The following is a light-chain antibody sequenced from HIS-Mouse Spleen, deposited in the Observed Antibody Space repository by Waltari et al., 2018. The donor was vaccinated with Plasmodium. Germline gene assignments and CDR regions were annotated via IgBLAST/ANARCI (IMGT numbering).Light chain of an antibody. Sequence: SYELTQPPSVSVSPGQTARITCSGDALPKKYAYWYQQKSGQAPVLVIYEDSKPPSGIPDGVSGSSSGTMATLTISGAQVDEEADYYCYSTDSSGNHRVFGGGTKLTVL. CDR1: ALPKKY. CDR2: EDS. V-gene: IGLV3-10*01. J-gene: IGLJ3*02. CDR3: YSTDSSGNHRV.